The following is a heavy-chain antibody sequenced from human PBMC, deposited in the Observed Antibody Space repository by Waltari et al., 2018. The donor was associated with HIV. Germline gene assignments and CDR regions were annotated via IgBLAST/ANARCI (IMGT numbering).Heavy chain of an antibody. Sequence: EVQLVESGGGLVQPGGSLRLSCAASGFTFSSYSMNWVRQAPGKGLEWVSYISSSSSTIYYAASVKGRFTISRDNAKNSLYLQMNSLRAEDTAVYYCARASSSSSCFFDYWGQGTLVTVSS. CDR2: ISSSSSTI. CDR3: ARASSSSSCFFDY. CDR1: GFTFSSYS. J-gene: IGHJ4*02. V-gene: IGHV3-48*01. D-gene: IGHD6-13*01.